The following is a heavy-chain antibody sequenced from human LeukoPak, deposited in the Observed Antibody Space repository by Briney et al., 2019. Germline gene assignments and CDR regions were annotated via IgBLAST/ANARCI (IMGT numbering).Heavy chain of an antibody. D-gene: IGHD3-10*01. J-gene: IGHJ4*02. Sequence: GASVKVSCKASGSTFSDYHINWVRQASGQGPEWMGWINPKSGDAKYGQAFQGRVTMTRDTSISTAYMELSRLRSDDTAVYYCARGGSFSGSYLDYWGQGTLVTVSS. V-gene: IGHV1-2*02. CDR1: GSTFSDYH. CDR2: INPKSGDA. CDR3: ARGGSFSGSYLDY.